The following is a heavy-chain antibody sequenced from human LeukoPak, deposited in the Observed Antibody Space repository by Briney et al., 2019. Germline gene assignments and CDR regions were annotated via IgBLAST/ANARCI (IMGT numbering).Heavy chain of an antibody. Sequence: PGGSLRLSCVASGFTFSTYEMDWVRQAPGKGLEWVGRIKSKTDGGPTDYAAPVKGRFTISRDDSKNTLYLQMNSLKTEDTAVYYCTTGNTGWGQGTLVTVSS. CDR3: TTGNTG. CDR1: GFTFSTYE. D-gene: IGHD1-14*01. CDR2: IKSKTDGGPT. V-gene: IGHV3-15*01. J-gene: IGHJ4*02.